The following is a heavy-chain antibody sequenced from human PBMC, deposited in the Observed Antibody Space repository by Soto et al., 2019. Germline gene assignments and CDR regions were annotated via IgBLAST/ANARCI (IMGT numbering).Heavy chain of an antibody. CDR1: DGCVSSGMYY. V-gene: IGHV4-61*01. CDR2: IYYSGST. Sequence: SETVSLTCTVSDGCVSSGMYYWSWIRQHPGKGLEWIGYIYYSGSTNDNPSLNIRVTRSVDTSKNQFSLKLRSVTAADTAVYSCARGNFWCGFYVWEYYRYQMAVWAQGTTVTVS. D-gene: IGHD3-3*01. J-gene: IGHJ6*03. CDR3: ARGNFWCGFYVWEYYRYQMAV.